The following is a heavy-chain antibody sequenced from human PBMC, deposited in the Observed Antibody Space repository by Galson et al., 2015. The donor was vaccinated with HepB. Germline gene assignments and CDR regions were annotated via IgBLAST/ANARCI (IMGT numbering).Heavy chain of an antibody. CDR3: ARSGYYSSSNYYYYYYMDV. Sequence: QSGAEVKKPGESLRISCKGSGYSFTSYWISWVRQMPGKGLEWMGRIDPSDSYTNYSPSFQGHVTISADKSISTAYLQWSSLKASDTAMYYCARSGYYSSSNYYYYYYMDVWGKGTTVTVSS. CDR2: IDPSDSYT. D-gene: IGHD3-22*01. CDR1: GYSFTSYW. J-gene: IGHJ6*03. V-gene: IGHV5-10-1*01.